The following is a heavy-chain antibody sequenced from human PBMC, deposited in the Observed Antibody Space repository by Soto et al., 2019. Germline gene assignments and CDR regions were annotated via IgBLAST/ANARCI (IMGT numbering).Heavy chain of an antibody. Sequence: ASVKVSCKASGYTFTSYYMHWVRQAPGQGLEWMGIINPSGGSTSYAQKFQGRVTMTRDTSTSTVYMELSSLRSEDTAVYYCARAVVLKDIVLVPAAIHSRYNWFDPWGQGTLVTVSS. J-gene: IGHJ5*02. CDR1: GYTFTSYY. D-gene: IGHD2-2*01. V-gene: IGHV1-46*01. CDR2: INPSGGST. CDR3: ARAVVLKDIVLVPAAIHSRYNWFDP.